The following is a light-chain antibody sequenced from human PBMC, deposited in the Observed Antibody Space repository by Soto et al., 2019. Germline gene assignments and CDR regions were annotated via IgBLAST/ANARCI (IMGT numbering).Light chain of an antibody. Sequence: EIVMTQSPATLSVSPGERATLSCRASQSVSSNLAWYQQKPGQAPRLLIYGASTRATGIPARFSGSGTGTDFTLTISSLQSEDFAVYYCQQRSNWPPFTFGGGTKVEIK. V-gene: IGKV3-15*01. J-gene: IGKJ4*01. CDR3: QQRSNWPPFT. CDR1: QSVSSN. CDR2: GAS.